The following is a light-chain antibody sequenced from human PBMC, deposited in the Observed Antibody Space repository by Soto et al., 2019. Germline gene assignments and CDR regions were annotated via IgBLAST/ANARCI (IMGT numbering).Light chain of an antibody. Sequence: EIVLTQSPVTLSLSPGERATLSCRASQSISNYLTWYQQKPGQAPRLLIYDASNRATGIPARFSGSGSGTDFTLTISSLEPEDFAVYYCQQYNNWPPITFGQGTRLEIK. CDR1: QSISNY. J-gene: IGKJ5*01. CDR3: QQYNNWPPIT. V-gene: IGKV3-11*01. CDR2: DAS.